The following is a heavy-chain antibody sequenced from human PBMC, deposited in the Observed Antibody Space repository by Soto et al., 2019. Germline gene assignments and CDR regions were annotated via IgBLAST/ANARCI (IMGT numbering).Heavy chain of an antibody. CDR2: MQPSTGRT. CDR3: ARFVRFLEWFPPVGMDV. Sequence: GASVKVSCKASGYTFTSYDINWVRQATGQGLEWMGWMQPSTGRTGYAQKFQGRVTMTRDTSINTAYMELTTLTSDDTAFYYCARFVRFLEWFPPVGMDVWGQGTTVTVSS. D-gene: IGHD3-3*01. J-gene: IGHJ6*02. CDR1: GYTFTSYD. V-gene: IGHV1-8*01.